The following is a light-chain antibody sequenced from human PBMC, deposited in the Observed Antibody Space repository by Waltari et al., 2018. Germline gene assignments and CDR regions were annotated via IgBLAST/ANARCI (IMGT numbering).Light chain of an antibody. Sequence: QSVLTQPPSVSAAAGQTVAISCSGSSSNIGNNYVSWYQQLPGTAPKLLIYDNNKRPSGIPDRFSGSKSGTSGTLGITGLQTGDEADYYCGTWDSSLNGVIFGGGTKLTVL. J-gene: IGLJ2*01. CDR2: DNN. V-gene: IGLV1-51*01. CDR3: GTWDSSLNGVI. CDR1: SSNIGNNY.